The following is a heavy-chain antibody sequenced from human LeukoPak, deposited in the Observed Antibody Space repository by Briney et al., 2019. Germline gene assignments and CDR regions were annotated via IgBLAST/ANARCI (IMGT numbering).Heavy chain of an antibody. CDR3: ARGDFWSGCYYCGY. D-gene: IGHD3-3*01. Sequence: SGGSLRLSCAASGFTFSSYEMNWVRQAPGKGLEWVSYISSSGSTIYYADSVKGRFTISRDNAKNSLYLQMNSLRAEDTAVYYCARGDFWSGCYYCGYWGQGTLVTVSS. J-gene: IGHJ4*02. CDR2: ISSSGSTI. CDR1: GFTFSSYE. V-gene: IGHV3-48*03.